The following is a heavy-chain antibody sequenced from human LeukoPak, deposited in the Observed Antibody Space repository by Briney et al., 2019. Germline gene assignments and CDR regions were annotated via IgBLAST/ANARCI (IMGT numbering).Heavy chain of an antibody. CDR3: VRGGGTCCRFDY. V-gene: IGHV4-34*01. CDR2: INHSGST. CDR1: GGSFSGYY. J-gene: IGHJ4*02. Sequence: SETLSLTCAVYGGSFSGYYWSWIRQPPGKGLEWIGEINHSGSTNYNPSLESRVTISVDTSKNQFSLRLSSVTAADTAVYYCVRGGGTCCRFDYWGQGTLVTVSS. D-gene: IGHD2-15*01.